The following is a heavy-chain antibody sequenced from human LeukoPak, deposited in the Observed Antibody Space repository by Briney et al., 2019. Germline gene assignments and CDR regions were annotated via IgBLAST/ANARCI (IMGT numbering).Heavy chain of an antibody. V-gene: IGHV4-30-2*01. Sequence: NTSETLSLTCAVSGGSISSGGYSWSWIRQPPGKGLEWIGYIYHSGSTYYNPSLKSRVTISVDRSKNQFSLKLSSVTAADTAVYYCARGGVELFDYWGQGTLVTVSS. CDR3: ARGGVELFDY. CDR2: IYHSGST. D-gene: IGHD1-7*01. CDR1: GGSISSGGYS. J-gene: IGHJ4*02.